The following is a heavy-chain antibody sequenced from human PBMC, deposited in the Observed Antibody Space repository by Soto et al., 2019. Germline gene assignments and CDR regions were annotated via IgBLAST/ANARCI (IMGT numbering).Heavy chain of an antibody. CDR2: MNPGSGET. Sequence: ASVKVSCKASGYIFTNNDVSWVRQATGQGLEWMGWMNPGSGETGYAQKFQGRVTMTRDISIATAYMELSSLRSDDTAIYYCARMATFGSLKWFDPWGQGTLVTVSS. CDR1: GYIFTNND. J-gene: IGHJ5*02. D-gene: IGHD3-16*01. V-gene: IGHV1-8*01. CDR3: ARMATFGSLKWFDP.